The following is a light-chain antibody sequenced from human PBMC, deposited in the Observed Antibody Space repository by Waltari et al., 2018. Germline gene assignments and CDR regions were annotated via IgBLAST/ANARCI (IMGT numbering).Light chain of an antibody. CDR3: MSSRSANTFV. CDR1: TSVVGDYKF. V-gene: IGLV2-14*03. J-gene: IGLJ2*01. CDR2: DVT. Sequence: QSALTQPASVSGSPGQSITISCTGTTSVVGDYKFVSWYQKHPGKAPKLMIFDVTFRPSGITPCSSGITSGNTALLITAGLAADDAADYFCMSSRSANTFVFGGGTKLTVL.